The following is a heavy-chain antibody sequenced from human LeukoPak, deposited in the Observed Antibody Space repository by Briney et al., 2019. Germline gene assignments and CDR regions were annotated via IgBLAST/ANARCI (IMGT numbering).Heavy chain of an antibody. CDR3: ARLDSSFDQYYFDS. V-gene: IGHV5-51*01. CDR1: GYSFTCYW. D-gene: IGHD2-2*03. CDR2: IYPGDSDT. Sequence: GESLNISCKGSGYSFTCYWIGWVRQMPGKCVEWMGIIYPGDSDTSYSPSFQRQVTITADKSISTAYLQWSSLRASDTAMYYGARLDSSFDQYYFDSWGQGTLVTVSS. J-gene: IGHJ4*02.